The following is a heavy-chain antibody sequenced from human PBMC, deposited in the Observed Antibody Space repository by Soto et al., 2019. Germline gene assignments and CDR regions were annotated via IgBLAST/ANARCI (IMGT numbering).Heavy chain of an antibody. CDR2: MHTSGST. V-gene: IGHV4-4*07. CDR3: ERDEYGYGDSYDS. J-gene: IGHJ4*02. D-gene: IGHD5-12*01. Sequence: SETLSLGRTVSGVSISADHWSWIQHPAGKGRGWIGGMHTSGSTNYNPSLKSRVSMSVDTSKNHCSLKVSSVTAAGTAVYYCERDEYGYGDSYDSWGEGTLITVS. CDR1: GVSISADH.